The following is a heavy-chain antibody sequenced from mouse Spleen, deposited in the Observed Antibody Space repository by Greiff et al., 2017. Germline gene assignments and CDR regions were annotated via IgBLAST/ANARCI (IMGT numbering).Heavy chain of an antibody. V-gene: IGHV5-9*04. CDR3: ARRTHFDY. CDR1: GFTFSSYA. CDR2: ISSGGGNT. Sequence: EVKVEESGGGLVKLGGSLKLSCAASGFTFSSYAMSWVRQTPEKRLEWVATISSGGGNTYYPDSVKGRFTISRDNAKNTLYLQMSSLKSEDTAMYYCARRTHFDYWGQGTTLTVSS. J-gene: IGHJ2*01.